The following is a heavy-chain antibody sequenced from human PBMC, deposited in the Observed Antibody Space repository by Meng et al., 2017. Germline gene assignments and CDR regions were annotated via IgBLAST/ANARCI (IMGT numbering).Heavy chain of an antibody. CDR1: GGTFSRYA. J-gene: IGHJ4*02. CDR2: IIPIFGTA. Sequence: VQRGRSGVEVKKPGASVKVSCKGSGGTFSRYAISWVRQAPGQGLEWMGGIIPIFGTANYAQKFQGRVTITADKSTSTAYMELSSLRSEDTAVYYCAVTYYYDSSGYYYNFDYWGQGTLVTVSS. CDR3: AVTYYYDSSGYYYNFDY. V-gene: IGHV1-69*06. D-gene: IGHD3-22*01.